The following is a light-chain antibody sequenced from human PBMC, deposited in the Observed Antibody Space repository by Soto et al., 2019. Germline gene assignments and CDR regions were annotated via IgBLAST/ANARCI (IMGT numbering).Light chain of an antibody. CDR1: QGVGND. CDR3: LQDYTYPLT. V-gene: IGKV1-6*01. J-gene: IGKJ4*01. CDR2: AAS. Sequence: AIQLTQSPFSLSASVGDTVTITCRASQGVGNDLAWYRQRPGKAPQLVIYAASTSHSGVSSRFSGSGSGTDFVLTIRDLQPDDLATYFCLQDYTYPLTFGGGTKLEI.